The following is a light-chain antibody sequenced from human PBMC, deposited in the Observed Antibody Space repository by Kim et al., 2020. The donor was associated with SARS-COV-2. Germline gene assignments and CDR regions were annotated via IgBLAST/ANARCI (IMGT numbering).Light chain of an antibody. CDR1: SLRNNF. CDR3: NSRDGSGYRLI. CDR2: GKN. Sequence: ALGQTVRITCQGDSLRNNFATWYQQSPGQAPLLVLYGKNRRPSGIADRFSGSSSGNISSLTITGAQAEDEADYYCNSRDGSGYRLIFGGGTQLTVL. J-gene: IGLJ2*01. V-gene: IGLV3-19*01.